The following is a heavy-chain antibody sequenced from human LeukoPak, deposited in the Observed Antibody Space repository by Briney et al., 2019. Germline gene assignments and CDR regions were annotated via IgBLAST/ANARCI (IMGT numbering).Heavy chain of an antibody. CDR1: GFIFTSYA. J-gene: IGHJ1*01. CDR2: ISGYSGST. CDR3: AKEARDVGALGEFFRH. D-gene: IGHD1-26*01. Sequence: GGSLRLSCAASGFIFTSYAMNWVRQTPGKGLEWVSGISGYSGSTEYADAVKGRFVISRDNSKNMLHLQMNSLKSEDTAVYYCAKEARDVGALGEFFRHWGQGTLVIVSS. V-gene: IGHV3-23*01.